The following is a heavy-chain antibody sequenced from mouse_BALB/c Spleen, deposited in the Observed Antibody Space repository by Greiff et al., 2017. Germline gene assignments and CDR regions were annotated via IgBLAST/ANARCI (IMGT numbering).Heavy chain of an antibody. V-gene: IGHV5-17*02. CDR3: ARNYGSSSYYYAMDY. J-gene: IGHJ4*01. CDR1: GFTFSSFG. Sequence: EVKVVESGGGLVQPGGSRKLSCAASGFTFSSFGMHWVRQAPEKGLEWVAYISSGSSTIYYADTVKGRFTISRDNPKNTLFLQMTSLRSEDTAMYYCARNYGSSSYYYAMDYWGQGTSVTVSS. CDR2: ISSGSSTI. D-gene: IGHD1-1*01.